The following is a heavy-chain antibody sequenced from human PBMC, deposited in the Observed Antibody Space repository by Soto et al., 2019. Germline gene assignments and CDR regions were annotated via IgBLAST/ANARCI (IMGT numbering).Heavy chain of an antibody. CDR2: INHSGST. D-gene: IGHD6-6*01. V-gene: IGHV4-34*01. J-gene: IGHJ4*02. CDR1: CGSFSGYY. CDR3: ARTSRFDC. Sequence: QVQLQQWGAGLLKPSETLSLTCAVYCGSFSGYYWSWIRQPPGKGLEWIGEINHSGSTNYNPSLRSXGXTSVDTSKNQFSLKLSSVTAADTAVYYCARTSRFDCWGQGTLVTVSS.